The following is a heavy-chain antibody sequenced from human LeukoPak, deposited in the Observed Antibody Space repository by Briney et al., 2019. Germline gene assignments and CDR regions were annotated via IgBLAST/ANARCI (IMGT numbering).Heavy chain of an antibody. CDR1: GGSISSGDYY. CDR2: IYYSGST. Sequence: SQTLSLTCTVSGGSISSGDYYWSWIRQPPGKGLEWIGYIYYSGSTYYNPSLKSRVTISVDTSKNQFSLKLSSVTAADTAVYYCARQGEWLVRQSWFGPWGQGTLVTVSS. D-gene: IGHD6-19*01. V-gene: IGHV4-30-4*01. J-gene: IGHJ5*02. CDR3: ARQGEWLVRQSWFGP.